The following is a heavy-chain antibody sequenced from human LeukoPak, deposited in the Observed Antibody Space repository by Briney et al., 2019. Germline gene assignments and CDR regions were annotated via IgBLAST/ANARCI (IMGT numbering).Heavy chain of an antibody. CDR3: ARVAYCSSTSCYYWFDP. D-gene: IGHD2-2*01. CDR2: IIPIFGTA. Sequence: SVKVSCKASGGTFSSYAISWVRQAPGQGLEWMGGIIPIFGTANYAQKFQGRVTITADESTSTAYMELSSLRSEDTAVYYCARVAYCSSTSCYYWFDPWGQGTLVTVSS. CDR1: GGTFSSYA. V-gene: IGHV1-69*13. J-gene: IGHJ5*02.